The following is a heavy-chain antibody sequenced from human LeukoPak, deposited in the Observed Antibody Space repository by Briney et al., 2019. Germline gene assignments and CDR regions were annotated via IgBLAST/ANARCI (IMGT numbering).Heavy chain of an antibody. CDR2: VHSSGTT. CDR3: ARAGNRGYGDNAFDI. D-gene: IGHD5-12*01. CDR1: GGSISSHY. V-gene: IGHV4-4*07. J-gene: IGHJ3*02. Sequence: SETLSLTCTVSGGSISSHYWSWIRQPAGEGLEWIGRVHSSGTTNYNPSLKSRVTMSLDTSKTQFSLNLSSVTAADTAVYYCARAGNRGYGDNAFDIWGQGTTVTVSS.